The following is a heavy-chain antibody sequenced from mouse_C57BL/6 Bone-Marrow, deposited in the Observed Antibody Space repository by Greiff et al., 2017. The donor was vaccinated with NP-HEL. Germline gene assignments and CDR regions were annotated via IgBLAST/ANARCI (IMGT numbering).Heavy chain of an antibody. CDR3: ARMDY. Sequence: QVQLQQPGAELVKPGASVKLSCKASGYTFTSYWMQWVKQRPGQGLEWIGEIDPSDSYTNYNQKFKGKATLTVDTSSSTAYMQLSSLTSEYSAVYYCARMDYWGQGPSVSVST. J-gene: IGHJ4*01. CDR2: IDPSDSYT. CDR1: GYTFTSYW. V-gene: IGHV1-50*01.